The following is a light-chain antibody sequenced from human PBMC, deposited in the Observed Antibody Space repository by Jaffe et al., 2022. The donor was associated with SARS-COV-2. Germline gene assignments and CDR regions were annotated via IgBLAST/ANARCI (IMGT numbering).Light chain of an antibody. V-gene: IGKV1-17*01. Sequence: DIQMTQSPSSLSASVGDRVTITCRASQGIGNDLGWYQQKPRKAPKRLIYAASSLQGGVPSRFSGSGSGTEFTLTVSSLQPEDFATYYCLQHNSYPYTFGQGTKLEIK. CDR3: LQHNSYPYT. CDR1: QGIGND. J-gene: IGKJ2*01. CDR2: AAS.